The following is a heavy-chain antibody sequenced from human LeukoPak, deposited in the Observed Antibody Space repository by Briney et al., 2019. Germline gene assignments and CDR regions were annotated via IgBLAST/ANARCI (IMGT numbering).Heavy chain of an antibody. CDR2: IDISGGRR. CDR1: GFAFSSDA. CDR3: TKDVSNFIGASDA. V-gene: IGHV3-23*01. Sequence: PGGSLRLSCAASGFAFSSDAMTWVRQTPGKGLEWVSTIDISGGRRNYADSVKGRFTISRDNSRNALYLQVNSLRVEDTAIYYCTKDVSNFIGASDAWGQGTMVTVSS. J-gene: IGHJ3*01. D-gene: IGHD2-8*01.